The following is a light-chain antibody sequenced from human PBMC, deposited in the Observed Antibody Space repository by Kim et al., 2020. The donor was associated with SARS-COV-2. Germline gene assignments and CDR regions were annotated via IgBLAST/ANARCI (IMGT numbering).Light chain of an antibody. CDR3: STYTKGITWV. CDR2: DVT. CDR1: SSDVGAYDY. V-gene: IGLV2-14*01. Sequence: QSALTQPASVSGSPGQSITISCTGTSSDVGAYDYVSWYQQHPGKAPELIIYDVTKRPSGVSSRFSVSKSGNTASLTISGLQAEDDADYYCSTYTKGITWVFGGGTKLTVL. J-gene: IGLJ2*01.